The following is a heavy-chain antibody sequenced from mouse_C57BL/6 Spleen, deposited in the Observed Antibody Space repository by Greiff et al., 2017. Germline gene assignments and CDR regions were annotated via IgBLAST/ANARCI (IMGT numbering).Heavy chain of an antibody. Sequence: EVQLVESGGGLVQPGGSLSLSCAASGFTFTDYYMSWVRQPPGKALEWLGFIRNKANGYTTEYSASVKGRFTISRDNSQSILYLQMNALRAEDSATYYCAGYGTVKGFAYWGQGTLVTVSA. CDR1: GFTFTDYY. CDR3: AGYGTVKGFAY. V-gene: IGHV7-3*01. CDR2: IRNKANGYTT. D-gene: IGHD1-1*01. J-gene: IGHJ3*01.